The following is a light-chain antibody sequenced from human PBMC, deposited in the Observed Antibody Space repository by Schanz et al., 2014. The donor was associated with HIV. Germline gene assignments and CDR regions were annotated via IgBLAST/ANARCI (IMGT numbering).Light chain of an antibody. V-gene: IGKV3-20*01. J-gene: IGKJ5*01. CDR2: GAS. CDR1: QSVSSSY. CDR3: QQYNNWPFT. Sequence: EIVLTQSPGTLSLSPGERATLSCRASQSVSSSYLTWYQQKPGQAPRLLLYGASNRATGVPDRFSGSGSGTEFTLTISSLQSEDFAVYYCQQYNNWPFTFGQGTRLEIK.